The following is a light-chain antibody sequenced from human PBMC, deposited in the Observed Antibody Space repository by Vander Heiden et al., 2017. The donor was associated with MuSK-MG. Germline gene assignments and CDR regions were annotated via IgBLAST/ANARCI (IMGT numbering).Light chain of an antibody. J-gene: IGKJ1*01. CDR2: AAS. V-gene: IGKV1-27*01. CDR1: QGISNY. Sequence: DIQMTQSPSSLSASVGDRVTITCRASQGISNYLAWYQQKPGKVPKLLIYAASTLQSGVPSRFSGSGSGTDFTLTISSLQPEDVATYYCQKYNSAQAWTLGQGTKVEIK. CDR3: QKYNSAQAWT.